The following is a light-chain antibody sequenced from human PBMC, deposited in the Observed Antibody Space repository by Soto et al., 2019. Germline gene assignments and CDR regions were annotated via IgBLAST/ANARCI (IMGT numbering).Light chain of an antibody. V-gene: IGKV1-27*01. Sequence: DIQMTQSPSSLSASVGDRSTITCRASLPISTYLAWYQQKPGKIPNLLIYAASTLQTGVPSRFSGSGSGTDFNLHMSRLQYQDVEDYYCQTYHSAPLTFGGGTKVESK. CDR1: LPISTY. CDR2: AAS. CDR3: QTYHSAPLT. J-gene: IGKJ4*01.